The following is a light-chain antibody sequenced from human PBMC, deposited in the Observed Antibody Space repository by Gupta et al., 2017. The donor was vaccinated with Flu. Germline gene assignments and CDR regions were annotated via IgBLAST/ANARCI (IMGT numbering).Light chain of an antibody. CDR3: QVWDTDTDHQV. CDR2: DDS. Sequence: GKPASITCGVNNIINKLVHWYKQKAGQAPELVVHDDSCRPSGSPERLSGSNSGTTATLTIGRVEAGDEADYYCQVWDTDTDHQVFGGGTKLTVL. CDR1: NIINKL. V-gene: IGLV3-21*03. J-gene: IGLJ2*01.